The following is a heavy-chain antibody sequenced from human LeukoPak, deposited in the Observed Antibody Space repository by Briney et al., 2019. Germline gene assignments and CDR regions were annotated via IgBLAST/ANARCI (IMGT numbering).Heavy chain of an antibody. CDR3: ARLNYEGGYFDY. J-gene: IGHJ4*02. V-gene: IGHV4-4*07. Sequence: SETLSLTCTVSGGSISSYYWTWIRQPAGKGLEWIGRIYPSGSTNYNPSLKSRVTMSVDTSKNQFSLKLSSVTAADTAVYYCARLNYEGGYFDYWGQGTLVTVSS. D-gene: IGHD4-11*01. CDR1: GGSISSYY. CDR2: IYPSGST.